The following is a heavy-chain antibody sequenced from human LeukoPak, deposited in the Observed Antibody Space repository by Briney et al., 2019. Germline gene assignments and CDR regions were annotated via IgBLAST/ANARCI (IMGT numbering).Heavy chain of an antibody. J-gene: IGHJ1*01. CDR3: ARDYTIAVGTTTYLQH. D-gene: IGHD1-14*01. CDR1: GYIFSVYA. Sequence: ASVKVSCKASGYIFSVYALIWVRQAPGQGLELMGWINTNTGNPTYAQGFTGRFVFSLDTSFSTAYLQISSLKAEDTAVYYCARDYTIAVGTTTYLQHWGQGTLVTVSS. V-gene: IGHV7-4-1*02. CDR2: INTNTGNP.